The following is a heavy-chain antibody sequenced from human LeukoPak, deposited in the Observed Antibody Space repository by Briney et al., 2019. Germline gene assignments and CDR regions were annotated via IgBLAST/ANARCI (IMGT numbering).Heavy chain of an antibody. CDR2: ISGSGGST. J-gene: IGHJ4*02. D-gene: IGHD5-12*01. Sequence: PGGSLRLSCAASGFTFSSYAMSWVRQAPGKGLEWVSAISGSGGSTYYADSVKGRFTISRDNSKNTLYLQMNSLRAEDTAVYYCAKRPFAKMLSGYGYFDYWGQGTLVTVSS. CDR3: AKRPFAKMLSGYGYFDY. CDR1: GFTFSSYA. V-gene: IGHV3-23*01.